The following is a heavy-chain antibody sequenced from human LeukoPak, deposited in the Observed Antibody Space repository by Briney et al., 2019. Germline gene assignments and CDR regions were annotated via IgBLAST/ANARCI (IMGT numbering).Heavy chain of an antibody. Sequence: ASVKVSCKASGGTFSSYVISWVRQAPGQGLEWMGGIIPIFGTANYAQKFQGRVTITADESTSTAYMELSSLRFEDTAVYYCARDPKNYYDSSGTSYYYYGMDVWGQGTTVTVSS. J-gene: IGHJ6*02. V-gene: IGHV1-69*13. CDR2: IIPIFGTA. D-gene: IGHD3-22*01. CDR3: ARDPKNYYDSSGTSYYYYGMDV. CDR1: GGTFSSYV.